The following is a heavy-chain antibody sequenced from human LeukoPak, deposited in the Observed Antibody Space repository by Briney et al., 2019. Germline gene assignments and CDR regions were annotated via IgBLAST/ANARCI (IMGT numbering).Heavy chain of an antibody. Sequence: GGSLRLSCAASGFTFSSYGMHWVRQAPGKGLEWVAFIRYDGSNKYYADSVKGRFTISRDNSKNTLYLQMNSLRAEDTAVYYCAKDRPANRDGYNSGPFDYWGQGTLVTVSS. J-gene: IGHJ4*02. V-gene: IGHV3-30*02. CDR3: AKDRPANRDGYNSGPFDY. D-gene: IGHD5-24*01. CDR1: GFTFSSYG. CDR2: IRYDGSNK.